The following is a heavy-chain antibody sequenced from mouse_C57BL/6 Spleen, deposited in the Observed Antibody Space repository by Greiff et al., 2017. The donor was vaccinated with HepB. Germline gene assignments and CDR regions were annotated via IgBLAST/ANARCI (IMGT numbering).Heavy chain of an antibody. CDR3: ARSYYDSNYGSDY. CDR2: INPNNGGT. J-gene: IGHJ2*01. CDR1: GYTFTDYN. V-gene: IGHV1-22*01. Sequence: VQLQQSGPELVKPGASVKMSCKASGYTFTDYNMHWVKQSHGKSLEWIGYINPNNGGTSYNQKFKGKATLTVNKSSSTAYMELRSLTSEDSAVYYCARSYYDSNYGSDYWGQGTTLTVSS. D-gene: IGHD2-5*01.